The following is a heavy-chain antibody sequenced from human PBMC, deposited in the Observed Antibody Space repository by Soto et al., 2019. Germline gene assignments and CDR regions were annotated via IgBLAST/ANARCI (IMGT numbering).Heavy chain of an antibody. Sequence: QVQLVQSGAEVKKPGASVKVSCKASGYTFTGFYMHWVRQAPGQGLEWMGWINPNSGGTNYAQKFQGRVTMTRDTSISTAYMELSRLRSDDTAVYYCARRLPLLDYYYYYGMDVWGQGTTVTVSS. D-gene: IGHD5-12*01. CDR1: GYTFTGFY. CDR2: INPNSGGT. J-gene: IGHJ6*02. CDR3: ARRLPLLDYYYYYGMDV. V-gene: IGHV1-2*02.